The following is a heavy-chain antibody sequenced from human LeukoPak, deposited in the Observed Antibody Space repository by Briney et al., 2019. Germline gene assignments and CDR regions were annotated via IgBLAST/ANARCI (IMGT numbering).Heavy chain of an antibody. Sequence: PGGSLRLSCAASGFTFSSYRMNWVRQAPGKGLEWVSSISSSSSYIYYADSVKGRFTISRDNAKNSLYLQMNSLRPEDTAVYYCARDPRQGWLRNCDYWGQGTLVTVSS. CDR2: ISSSSSYI. V-gene: IGHV3-21*01. CDR3: ARDPRQGWLRNCDY. J-gene: IGHJ4*02. CDR1: GFTFSSYR. D-gene: IGHD5-24*01.